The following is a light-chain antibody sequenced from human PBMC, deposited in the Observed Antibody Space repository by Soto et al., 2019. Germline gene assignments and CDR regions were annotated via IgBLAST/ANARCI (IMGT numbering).Light chain of an antibody. J-gene: IGLJ1*01. CDR1: ALTKQY. CDR2: KDS. Sequence: SYELTQPPSVSVSPGQTARITCSGDALTKQYAYWYQQKPGQAPVLVIYKDSERPSGIPERFSGSSSGTTVTLTISGVQAEDEADYYCQSADSSGTFLYVFGTGTKLTVL. V-gene: IGLV3-25*02. CDR3: QSADSSGTFLYV.